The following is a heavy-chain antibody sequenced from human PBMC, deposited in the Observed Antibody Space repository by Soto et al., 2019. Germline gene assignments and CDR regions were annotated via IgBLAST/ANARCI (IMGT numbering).Heavy chain of an antibody. V-gene: IGHV4-39*01. D-gene: IGHD1-20*01. Sequence: SETLSLTCTVSGGSISSSSYYWGWIRQPPGKGLEWIGSIYYSGSTYYNPSLKSRVTISVDTSKNQFSLKLSSVTAADTAVYYCASSEERYYWIHGLYNWFDHWGQGTLVTASS. CDR2: IYYSGST. CDR1: GGSISSSSYY. CDR3: ASSEERYYWIHGLYNWFDH. J-gene: IGHJ5*02.